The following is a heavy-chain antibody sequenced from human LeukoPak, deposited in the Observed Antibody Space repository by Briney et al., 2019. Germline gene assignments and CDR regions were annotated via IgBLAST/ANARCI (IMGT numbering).Heavy chain of an antibody. D-gene: IGHD3-22*01. Sequence: SQTLSLTCAVSGGSISSGGYSWSWIRQPPGKGLEWIGYIYHSGSTYYNPSLKSRVTISVDRSKNQFSLKLSSVTAADTAVYYCARGPYYYDSSGYYNYFDYWGQGALVTVSS. CDR2: IYHSGST. J-gene: IGHJ4*02. V-gene: IGHV4-30-2*01. CDR3: ARGPYYYDSSGYYNYFDY. CDR1: GGSISSGGYS.